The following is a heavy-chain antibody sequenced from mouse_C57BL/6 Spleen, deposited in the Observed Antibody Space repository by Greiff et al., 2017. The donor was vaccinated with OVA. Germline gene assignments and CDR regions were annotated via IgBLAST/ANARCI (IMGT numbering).Heavy chain of an antibody. CDR1: GYTFTSYW. V-gene: IGHV1-72*01. J-gene: IGHJ2*01. Sequence: VQLQQSGAELVKPGASVKLSCKASGYTFTSYWMHWVKQRPGRGLEWIGRIDPNNGGTKYNEKFKSKATLTVDKPSSSANMQLSSLTSEDSAVYEGASSEMGRRDFDYWGQGTTLTVSS. CDR2: IDPNNGGT. D-gene: IGHD4-1*01. CDR3: ASSEMGRRDFDY.